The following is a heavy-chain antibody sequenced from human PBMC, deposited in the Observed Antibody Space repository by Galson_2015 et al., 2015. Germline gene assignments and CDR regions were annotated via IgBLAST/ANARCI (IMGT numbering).Heavy chain of an antibody. J-gene: IGHJ4*02. CDR1: GFSVHRDY. Sequence: RSPSRAASGFSVHRDYIRWVRQPPGQGLGRVSIIYSVTLSYHADSVMGRFTISRANSRKPVHLQMDRLRAEDTAVYGCAQKMPRKQWLRGFFDYWGQGTLVTVSS. CDR3: AQKMPRKQWLRGFFDY. CDR2: IYSVTLS. D-gene: IGHD6-19*01. V-gene: IGHV3-53*01.